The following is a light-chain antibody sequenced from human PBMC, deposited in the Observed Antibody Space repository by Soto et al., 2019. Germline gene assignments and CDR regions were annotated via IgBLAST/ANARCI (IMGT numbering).Light chain of an antibody. V-gene: IGLV4-69*01. CDR1: SGHSSYA. CDR3: QTWGTGIHV. Sequence: QLVLTQSPSASAYLGASVKLTCTLSSGHSSYAIAWHQQQPEKGPRYLMKLNSDGSHSRGDGIPDRFSGSSSGAERYLTISSLQSEDEADYYCQTWGTGIHVFGTGTKLTVL. J-gene: IGLJ1*01. CDR2: LNSDGSH.